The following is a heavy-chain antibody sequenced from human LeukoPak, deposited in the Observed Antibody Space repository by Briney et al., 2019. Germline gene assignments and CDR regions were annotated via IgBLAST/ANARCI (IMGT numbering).Heavy chain of an antibody. D-gene: IGHD3-22*01. J-gene: IGHJ4*02. Sequence: PSQTLSLTCTVSGGSISSGRYYWSWVRQPPGKGLEWIGYIYYSGSTNYNPSLKSRVTISVDTSKNQFSLKLSSVTAADTAVYYCARRVAVRSYYFDYWGQGTLVTVSS. V-gene: IGHV4-61*01. CDR3: ARRVAVRSYYFDY. CDR2: IYYSGST. CDR1: GGSISSGRYY.